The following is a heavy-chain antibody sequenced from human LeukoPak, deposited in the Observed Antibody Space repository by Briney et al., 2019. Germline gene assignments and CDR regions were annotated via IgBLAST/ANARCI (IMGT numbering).Heavy chain of an antibody. CDR2: IYYSGST. CDR1: GGSISSYY. V-gene: IGHV4-59*01. Sequence: SETLSLTCTVSGGSISSYYWSWIRQPPGQGQEWIGYIYYSGSTNYNPSLKSRVTISVDTSKNQFSLKLSSVTAADTAVYYCARDSSAGSMDVWGQGTTVTVSS. CDR3: ARDSSAGSMDV. J-gene: IGHJ6*02. D-gene: IGHD2-2*01.